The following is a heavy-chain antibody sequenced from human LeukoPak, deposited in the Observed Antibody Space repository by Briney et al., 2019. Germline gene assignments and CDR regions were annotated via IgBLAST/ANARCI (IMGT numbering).Heavy chain of an antibody. D-gene: IGHD6-19*01. J-gene: IGHJ4*02. CDR2: INHSGST. CDR1: GGSFSGYY. V-gene: IGHV4-34*01. CDR3: ARRLVLGFIDY. Sequence: SETLSLTXAVYGGSFSGYYWSWIRQPPGKGLEWIGEINHSGSTNYNPSLKSRVAISVDTSKNQFSLKLSSVTAADTAVYYCARRLVLGFIDYWGQGTLVTVSS.